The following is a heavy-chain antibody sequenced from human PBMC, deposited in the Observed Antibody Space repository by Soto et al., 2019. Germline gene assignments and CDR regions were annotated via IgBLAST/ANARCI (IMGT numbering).Heavy chain of an antibody. D-gene: IGHD6-19*01. Sequence: QVQLVESGGGVVQPGRSLRLSCAASGFTFSSYAMHWVRQAPGKGLEWVAVISYDGSNKYYADSVKGRFTISRDNYKNTLYLQMNSLRAEDTAVYYWARETPVAAFAYWGQGTLVTVSS. CDR3: ARETPVAAFAY. CDR1: GFTFSSYA. J-gene: IGHJ4*02. V-gene: IGHV3-30-3*01. CDR2: ISYDGSNK.